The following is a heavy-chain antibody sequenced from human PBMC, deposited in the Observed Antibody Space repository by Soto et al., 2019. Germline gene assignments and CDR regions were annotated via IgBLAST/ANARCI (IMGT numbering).Heavy chain of an antibody. CDR2: ISYDGSNK. D-gene: IGHD1-26*01. CDR1: GFTFSSYA. Sequence: GGSLRLSCAASGFTFSSYAMHWVRQAPGKGLEWVAVISYDGSNKYYADSVKGRFTISRDNSKNTLYLQMNSLRAEDTAVYYCARGWELPDYWGQGTLVTVSS. J-gene: IGHJ4*02. V-gene: IGHV3-30-3*01. CDR3: ARGWELPDY.